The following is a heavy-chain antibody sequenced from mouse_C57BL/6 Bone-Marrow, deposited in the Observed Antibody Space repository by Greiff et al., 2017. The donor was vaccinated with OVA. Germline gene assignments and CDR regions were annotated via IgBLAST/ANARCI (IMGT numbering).Heavy chain of an antibody. J-gene: IGHJ4*01. Sequence: LQQSGAELARPGASVKLSCKASGYTFTSYGISWVKQRTGQGLDWIGEIYPRSGNTYYNEKFKGKATLTADKSSSTAYMELRSLTSEDSAVYFCANYGSSGYAMDYWGQGTSVTVSS. CDR2: IYPRSGNT. CDR3: ANYGSSGYAMDY. CDR1: GYTFTSYG. D-gene: IGHD1-1*01. V-gene: IGHV1-81*01.